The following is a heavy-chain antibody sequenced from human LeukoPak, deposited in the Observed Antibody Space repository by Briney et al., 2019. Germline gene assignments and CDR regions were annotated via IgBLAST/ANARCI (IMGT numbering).Heavy chain of an antibody. D-gene: IGHD3-3*01. V-gene: IGHV3-66*01. J-gene: IGHJ4*02. CDR1: GLTVSSNY. Sequence: GGSLRLSCAASGLTVSSNYMTWVRQAPGKGLEWVSVIYSGGSTYYADSVKGRFTISRDNSKNTLYLQMNSLRAEDTAVYYCARVSSIFGVVRAYYFDYWGQGTLVTVSS. CDR3: ARVSSIFGVVRAYYFDY. CDR2: IYSGGST.